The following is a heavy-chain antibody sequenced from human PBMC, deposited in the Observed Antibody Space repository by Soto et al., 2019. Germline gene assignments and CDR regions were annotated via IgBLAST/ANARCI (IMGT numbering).Heavy chain of an antibody. CDR1: GYNFTSYD. CDR2: RNPNTGNS. J-gene: IGHJ4*02. V-gene: IGHV1-8*01. CDR3: ARRAETNGWNGFGADEYYFEF. D-gene: IGHD1-1*01. Sequence: ASVKVSCKASGYNFTSYDIYWVRQATGQGLEWMGWRNPNTGNSGYAQKFQGRVTMTSDTSISTAHMELSSLRSEDTAVYYCARRAETNGWNGFGADEYYFEFWGEGTPVTVS.